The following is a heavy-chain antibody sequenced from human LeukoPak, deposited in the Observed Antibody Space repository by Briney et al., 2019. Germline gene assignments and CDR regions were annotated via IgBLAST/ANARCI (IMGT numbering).Heavy chain of an antibody. D-gene: IGHD3-3*01. V-gene: IGHV1-69*05. J-gene: IGHJ4*02. CDR1: GGTFSSYA. CDR2: IIPIFGTA. Sequence: SVKVACKASGGTFSSYAISWVRQAPGQGLEWMGRIIPIFGTANYAQKFQGRVTITTDESTSTAYMELSSLRSEDTAVYYCAGGPYYDFWSGYLRYWGQGTLVTVSS. CDR3: AGGPYYDFWSGYLRY.